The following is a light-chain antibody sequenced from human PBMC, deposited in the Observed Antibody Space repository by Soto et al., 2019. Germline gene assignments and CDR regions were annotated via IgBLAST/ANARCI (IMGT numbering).Light chain of an antibody. CDR2: EDN. CDR3: QSYDSSNVV. J-gene: IGLJ2*01. CDR1: SGSIASNY. Sequence: NFMLTQPHSVSESPGKTVTISCSSSSGSIASNYVQWYQQPPGSAPTTVIYEDNQRPSGVPDRFSGSIDSSSNSASLTIPGLKTEDEADYYCQSYDSSNVVFGGGTKLTVL. V-gene: IGLV6-57*04.